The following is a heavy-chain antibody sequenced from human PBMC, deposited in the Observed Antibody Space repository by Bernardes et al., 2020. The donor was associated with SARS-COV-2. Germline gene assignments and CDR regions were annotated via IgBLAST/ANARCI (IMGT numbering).Heavy chain of an antibody. D-gene: IGHD5-12*01. Sequence: GGSLRLSCAASGFTSSNYNMNWVRQAPGKGLEWVSSIGTTGRYIYYADSVRGRFTISRDSAKNSLYLQMNSLRAEDTAVYYCARGDGYESAFRFDYWGQGTLVTVSS. CDR1: GFTSSNYN. V-gene: IGHV3-21*01. CDR2: IGTTGRYI. J-gene: IGHJ4*02. CDR3: ARGDGYESAFRFDY.